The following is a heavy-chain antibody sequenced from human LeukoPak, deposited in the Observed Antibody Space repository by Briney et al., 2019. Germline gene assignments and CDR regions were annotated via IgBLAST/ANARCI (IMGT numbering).Heavy chain of an antibody. CDR1: GYTFTGYY. D-gene: IGHD3-16*01. V-gene: IGHV1-2*02. CDR3: ASDSGLGSLQVWFDP. J-gene: IGHJ5*02. CDR2: INPNTGGT. Sequence: ASVKVSCKASGYTFTGYYMHWVRQAPGQGLEWMGWINPNTGGTNFAQKFQGRVTMTRDTSISTAYMELSRLSSDDTAVYYCASDSGLGSLQVWFDPWGQGTLVTVSS.